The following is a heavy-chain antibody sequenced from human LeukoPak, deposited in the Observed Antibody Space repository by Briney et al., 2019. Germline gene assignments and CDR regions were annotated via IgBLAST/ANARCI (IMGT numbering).Heavy chain of an antibody. CDR1: GYTFTGYY. V-gene: IGHV1-2*02. Sequence: ASVKVSCKASGYTFTGYYMHWVRQAPGQGLEWMGWINPNSSGTNYAQKFQGRVTMTRDTSISTAYMELSRLRSDDTAVYYCARDTVSIAVADYWGQGTLVTVSS. CDR3: ARDTVSIAVADY. J-gene: IGHJ4*02. D-gene: IGHD6-19*01. CDR2: INPNSSGT.